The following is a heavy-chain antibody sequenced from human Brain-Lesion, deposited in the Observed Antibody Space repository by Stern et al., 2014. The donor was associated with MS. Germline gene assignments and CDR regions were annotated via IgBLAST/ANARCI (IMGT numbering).Heavy chain of an antibody. V-gene: IGHV4-31*03. D-gene: IGHD5-18*01. J-gene: IGHJ5*02. CDR2: ISYNGGP. CDR3: ARDWSGSSIHLAPAYGGHIRFDP. CDR1: GDSISSGGYF. Sequence: QVQLQESGPGLVKPSQTLSLTCTVSGDSISSGGYFFCWVRQPPTGGLGWVWDISYNGGPLYNPSLKSRVSISLDTSKNQFSLRLSSVTAADTAVYYCARDWSGSSIHLAPAYGGHIRFDPWGQGTLVTVSS.